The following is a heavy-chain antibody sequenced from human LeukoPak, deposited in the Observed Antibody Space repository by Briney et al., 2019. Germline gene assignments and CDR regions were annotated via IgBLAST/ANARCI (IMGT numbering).Heavy chain of an antibody. Sequence: GGSLRLPCAASGFTFSSYEMNWVRQAPGKGLEWVSYISSSGSTIYYADSVKGRFTISRDNAKNSLYLQMNSLRAEDTAVYYCARDHPQLDYFDYWGQGTLVTVSS. J-gene: IGHJ4*02. CDR1: GFTFSSYE. CDR2: ISSSGSTI. V-gene: IGHV3-48*03. D-gene: IGHD6-13*01. CDR3: ARDHPQLDYFDY.